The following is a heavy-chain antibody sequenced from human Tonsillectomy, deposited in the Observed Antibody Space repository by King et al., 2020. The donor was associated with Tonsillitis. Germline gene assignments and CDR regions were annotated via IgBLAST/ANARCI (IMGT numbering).Heavy chain of an antibody. CDR2: ISSSSSYI. CDR3: ARTSKYYYDSSGLKDAFDI. V-gene: IGHV3-21*01. CDR1: GFTFSSYS. J-gene: IGHJ3*02. Sequence: VQLVESGGGLVKPGGSLRLSCAASGFTFSSYSMNWVRQAPGKGLEWVSSISSSSSYIYYADSVKGRFTISRDNAKNSLYLQMNSLRAEDTAVYYCARTSKYYYDSSGLKDAFDIWGQGTMVTVSS. D-gene: IGHD3-22*01.